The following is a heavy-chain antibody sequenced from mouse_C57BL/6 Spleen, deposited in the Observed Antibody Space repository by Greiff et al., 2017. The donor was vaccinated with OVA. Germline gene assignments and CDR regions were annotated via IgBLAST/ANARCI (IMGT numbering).Heavy chain of an antibody. CDR3: AIGITTVVATRYFDV. CDR1: GYTFTSYW. CDR2: IHPSDSDT. J-gene: IGHJ1*03. D-gene: IGHD1-1*01. V-gene: IGHV1-74*01. Sequence: QVQLKQPGAELVKPGASVKVSCKASGYTFTSYWMHWVKQRPGQGLEWIGRIHPSDSDTNYNQKFKGKATLTVDKSSSTAYMQLSSLTSEDSAVYYCAIGITTVVATRYFDVWGTGTTVTVSS.